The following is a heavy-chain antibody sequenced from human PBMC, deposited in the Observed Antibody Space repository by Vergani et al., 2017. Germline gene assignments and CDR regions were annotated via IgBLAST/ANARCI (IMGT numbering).Heavy chain of an antibody. CDR2: ISAYNGNT. J-gene: IGHJ4*02. CDR3: ARDRRGPYYYDSSGYTSSYYFDY. V-gene: IGHV1-18*01. CDR1: GYTFTSYG. Sequence: QVQLVQSGAEVKKPGASVKVSCKASGYTFTSYGISWVRQAPVQGLEWMGWISAYNGNTNYAQKLQGRGTMTTDTSTSTAYMELRSLSSDDTAVYYCARDRRGPYYYDSSGYTSSYYFDYWGQGTLVTVSA. D-gene: IGHD3-22*01.